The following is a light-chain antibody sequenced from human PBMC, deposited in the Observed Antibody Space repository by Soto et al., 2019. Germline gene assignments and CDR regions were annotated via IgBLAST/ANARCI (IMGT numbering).Light chain of an antibody. Sequence: QSALTQPASVSGSPGQSITISCTGTSSDVGAYNSVAWYQHNPGKAPKLMIYDVSNRPSGVSSRFSGSKSANTASLSISGLQADDEAAYYCISYTSSSTLVFGTGTKLTVL. CDR1: SSDVGAYNS. CDR3: ISYTSSSTLV. CDR2: DVS. V-gene: IGLV2-14*01. J-gene: IGLJ1*01.